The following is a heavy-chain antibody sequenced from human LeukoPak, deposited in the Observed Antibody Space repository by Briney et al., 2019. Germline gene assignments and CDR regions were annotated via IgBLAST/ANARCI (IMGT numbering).Heavy chain of an antibody. CDR1: GGSISSYY. CDR3: ARGVYIAAAQYGY. J-gene: IGHJ4*02. CDR2: IYYSGTT. V-gene: IGHV4-59*01. D-gene: IGHD6-13*01. Sequence: SQTLSLTCTVSGGSISSYYWSWIRQPPGKGLEWIGYIYYSGTTNYNPSLKSRVTISVDTSKNQYSLKLSSVTAADTAVYYCARGVYIAAAQYGYWGQGTLVTVSS.